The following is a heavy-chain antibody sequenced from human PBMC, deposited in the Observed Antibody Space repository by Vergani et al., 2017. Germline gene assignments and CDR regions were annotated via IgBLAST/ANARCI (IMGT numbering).Heavy chain of an antibody. V-gene: IGHV4-59*01. Sequence: QVQLQESGPGLVKPSETLSLTCTVSGGSISSYYWSWIRQPPGKGLEWIGYIYYSGSTNYNPSLKSRVTISVDTSKNQFSLKLSSVTAADTAVYYCATAMANFSDYYYVDVWGKGTTVAVSS. CDR2: IYYSGST. CDR3: ATAMANFSDYYYVDV. D-gene: IGHD3-10*01. CDR1: GGSISSYY. J-gene: IGHJ6*03.